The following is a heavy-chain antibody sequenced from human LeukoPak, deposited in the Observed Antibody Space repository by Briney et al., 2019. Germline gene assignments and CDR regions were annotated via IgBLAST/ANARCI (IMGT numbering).Heavy chain of an antibody. J-gene: IGHJ4*02. V-gene: IGHV3-48*03. CDR3: AREIGSHFDY. D-gene: IGHD6-25*01. CDR1: GFTFTGFQ. CDR2: ISNSGNTI. Sequence: GGSLRLSCAASGFTFTGFQMNWVRQAPGEGLEWVSYISNSGNTIYYADSVKGRFTISRDNAKNSPYLHMNSLRAEDTAFYYCAREIGSHFDYWGQGTLVTVSS.